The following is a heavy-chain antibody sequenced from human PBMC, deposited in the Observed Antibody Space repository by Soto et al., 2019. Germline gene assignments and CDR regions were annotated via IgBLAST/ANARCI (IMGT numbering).Heavy chain of an antibody. D-gene: IGHD3-10*01. Sequence: GGSLRLSCAASGFTFSSYWMHWVRQAPGKGLVWVSRINSDGSSTSYADSVKGRFTISRDNAKNTLYLQMNSLRAEDTAVYYCARIISYGEMFDYWGQGTLVTVSS. CDR2: INSDGSST. CDR1: GFTFSSYW. CDR3: ARIISYGEMFDY. J-gene: IGHJ4*02. V-gene: IGHV3-74*01.